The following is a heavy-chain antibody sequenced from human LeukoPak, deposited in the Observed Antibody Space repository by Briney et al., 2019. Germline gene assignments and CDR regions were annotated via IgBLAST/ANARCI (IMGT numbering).Heavy chain of an antibody. J-gene: IGHJ4*02. Sequence: PGGSLRLSCAASGFTFDDYAMHWVRQAPGKGLEWVSGISWNSGSIGYADSVKGRFTISRDNAKNALYLQMNSLRAEDMALYYCAKADCSSTICSFDYWGQGTLVTVSS. V-gene: IGHV3-9*03. CDR1: GFTFDDYA. CDR2: ISWNSGSI. D-gene: IGHD2-2*01. CDR3: AKADCSSTICSFDY.